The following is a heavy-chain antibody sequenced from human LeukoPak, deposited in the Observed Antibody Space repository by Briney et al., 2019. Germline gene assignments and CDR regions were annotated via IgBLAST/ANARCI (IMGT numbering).Heavy chain of an antibody. CDR2: IYPDDSDT. J-gene: IGHJ5*02. Sequence: GESLKISCKGSGYSFTSYWIGWVRQVPGRGLEWMGIIYPDDSDTRYSPSFQGQVTISADKSISTAYLQWSSLKASDTAMYYCARLRGHDILGWFDPWGQGTLVTGSS. V-gene: IGHV5-51*01. CDR3: ARLRGHDILGWFDP. D-gene: IGHD3-9*01. CDR1: GYSFTSYW.